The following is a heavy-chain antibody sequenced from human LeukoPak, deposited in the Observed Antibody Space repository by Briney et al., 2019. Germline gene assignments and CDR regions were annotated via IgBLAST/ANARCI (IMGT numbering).Heavy chain of an antibody. Sequence: GGSLRLSCAASEFTFSSYSMNWVRQAPGKGLEWVSYISSSSSTIYYADSVKGRFTISRDNAKNSLYLRMNSLRGEDTAVYYCARDQTPHYYDSSGYYRNDAFDIWGQGTMVTVSS. D-gene: IGHD3-22*01. CDR3: ARDQTPHYYDSSGYYRNDAFDI. CDR1: EFTFSSYS. J-gene: IGHJ3*02. V-gene: IGHV3-48*01. CDR2: ISSSSSTI.